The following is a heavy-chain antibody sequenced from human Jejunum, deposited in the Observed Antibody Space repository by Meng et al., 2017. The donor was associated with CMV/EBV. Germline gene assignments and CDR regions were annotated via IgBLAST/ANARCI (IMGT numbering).Heavy chain of an antibody. J-gene: IGHJ5*02. CDR2: INPNSGGT. CDR1: GYTFPAYY. CDR3: ARDLNESGNYSPFDP. D-gene: IGHD1-26*01. Sequence: SGYTFPAYYIHWVRQAPGQGLEWMGWINPNSGGTNYAQKFQGRVTMTRDRSIGSAYMELGRLTSDDTAMYYCARDLNESGNYSPFDPWGQGTLVTVSS. V-gene: IGHV1-2*02.